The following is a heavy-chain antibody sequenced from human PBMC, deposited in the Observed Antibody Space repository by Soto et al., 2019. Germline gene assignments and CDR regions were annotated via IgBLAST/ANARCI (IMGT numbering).Heavy chain of an antibody. D-gene: IGHD2-2*01. CDR2: MYYTGST. Sequence: PSETLSLTCTVSGRPITCYYWGWIRQPPGKALEYVGHMYYTGSTRYNPSLTSRVTISLDTSREQFSLKLTPVTAADTAVYYCARGRHCTSTTYFGFPSIWVDHWGRGNLVTVSS. V-gene: IGHV4-59*01. CDR3: ARGRHCTSTTYFGFPSIWVDH. J-gene: IGHJ5*02. CDR1: GRPITCYY.